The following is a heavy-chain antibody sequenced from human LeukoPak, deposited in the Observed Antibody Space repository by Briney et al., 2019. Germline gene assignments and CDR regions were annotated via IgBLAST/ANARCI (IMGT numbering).Heavy chain of an antibody. D-gene: IGHD4-23*01. J-gene: IGHJ4*02. V-gene: IGHV3-74*01. CDR1: EFTFSSYA. CDR3: ARGRPHGNDY. Sequence: GGSLRLSCAASEFTFSSYAMNWVRQAPGKGLVWVSRIASDGSSTTYADSVKGRFSISRDNAKNTLYLQMNSLRVEDTAVYYCARGRPHGNDYWGQGTLVTVSS. CDR2: IASDGSST.